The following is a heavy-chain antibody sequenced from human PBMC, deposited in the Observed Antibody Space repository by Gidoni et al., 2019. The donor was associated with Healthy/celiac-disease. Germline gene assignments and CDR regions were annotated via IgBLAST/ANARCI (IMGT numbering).Heavy chain of an antibody. D-gene: IGHD1-26*01. V-gene: IGHV3-23*01. CDR2: ISGSGGST. CDR3: AKTIVGATRGVGSVDY. CDR1: GFPFSSYA. Sequence: EVQLLASGGGLVQPGGSLRLSCAASGFPFSSYAMSWVRQAPGKGLEWVSAISGSGGSTYYADSVKGRFTISRDNSKNTLYLQMNSLRAEDTAVYYCAKTIVGATRGVGSVDYWGQGTLVTVSS. J-gene: IGHJ4*02.